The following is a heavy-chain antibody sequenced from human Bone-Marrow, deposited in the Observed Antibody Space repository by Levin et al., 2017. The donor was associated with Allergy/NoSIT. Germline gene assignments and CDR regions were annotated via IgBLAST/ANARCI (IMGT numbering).Heavy chain of an antibody. J-gene: IGHJ4*02. CDR1: GFNFDVYT. CDR3: AKDIHRNSWAIPDY. Sequence: PGGSLRLSCAASGFNFDVYTMHWVRQFPGKGLEWISLISWNADITYYADSVKGRFTISRDNNKKSLYLQMNSLRTEDTAFYYCAKDIHRNSWAIPDYWGQGTLVTVSS. CDR2: ISWNADIT. D-gene: IGHD6-13*01. V-gene: IGHV3-43*01.